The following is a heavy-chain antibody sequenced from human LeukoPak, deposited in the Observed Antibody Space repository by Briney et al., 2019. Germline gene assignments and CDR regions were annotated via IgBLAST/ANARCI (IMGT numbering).Heavy chain of an antibody. CDR2: ITGSGVET. CDR1: QFTFNAHA. D-gene: IGHD3-9*01. Sequence: GGSLRLSCSASQFTFNAHALHWVRQAPGRGLEHLSAITGSGVETYYADSVKGRFTISRDNSKDTLYLQMSSLGPEDTATYYCVKDMSKYFDWAPYYFDSWGQGTLVTVSS. CDR3: VKDMSKYFDWAPYYFDS. V-gene: IGHV3-64D*06. J-gene: IGHJ4*02.